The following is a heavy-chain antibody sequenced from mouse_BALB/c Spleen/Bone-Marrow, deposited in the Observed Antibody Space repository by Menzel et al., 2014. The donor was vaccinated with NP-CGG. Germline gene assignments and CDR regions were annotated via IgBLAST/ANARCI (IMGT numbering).Heavy chain of an antibody. CDR1: GFNIKDTY. J-gene: IGHJ1*01. V-gene: IGHV14-3*02. CDR3: ATMITDWYFDV. CDR2: IDPANGNT. D-gene: IGHD2-4*01. Sequence: EVHLVESGAELVNPGASVKLSCTASGFNIKDTYMHWVKQRPEQGLEWIGRIDPANGNTKYDPKFQGKATITADTSSNTAYLQLSSLTSEDTAVYYCATMITDWYFDVWGAGTTVTVSS.